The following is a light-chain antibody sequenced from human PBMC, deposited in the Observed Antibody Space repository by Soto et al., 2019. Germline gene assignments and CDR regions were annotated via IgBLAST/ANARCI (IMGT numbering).Light chain of an antibody. J-gene: IGKJ1*01. CDR1: QSVSSSY. CDR2: GAS. CDR3: QQYGNSPRT. V-gene: IGKV3-20*01. Sequence: IVLTQSPGTLSLSPGERATLSCRASQSVSSSYLSGYQQKPGQDPRLLIYGASSRATGIPDRFSGSGSGTDFTLTISGLEPEDFAVYYCQQYGNSPRTFGQGTKVDI.